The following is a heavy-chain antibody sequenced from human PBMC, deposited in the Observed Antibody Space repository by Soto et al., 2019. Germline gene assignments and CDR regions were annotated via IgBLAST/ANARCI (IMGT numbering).Heavy chain of an antibody. CDR3: ARNGYCVSTRCYSDYYSGMDV. V-gene: IGHV1-69*12. Sequence: QVQLVQSGAEVKKPGSSVKVSCKASGGTFSSYAISWVRQAPGQGLEWMGGIIRIFGTANYAQKFQGRVTITADESTSTAYMELSRLRSEDTAVYYCARNGYCVSTRCYSDYYSGMDVWGQGTTVTVSS. CDR1: GGTFSSYA. J-gene: IGHJ6*02. CDR2: IIRIFGTA. D-gene: IGHD2-2*02.